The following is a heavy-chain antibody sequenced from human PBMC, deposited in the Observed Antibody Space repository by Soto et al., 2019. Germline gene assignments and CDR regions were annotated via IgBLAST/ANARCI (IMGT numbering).Heavy chain of an antibody. CDR1: GGTFSSSS. CDR3: VRGHEFGGNSDAFDI. CDR2: ILPFFGTA. D-gene: IGHD2-21*01. J-gene: IGHJ3*02. Sequence: QVHLVQSGAEVKKPGSSVKVSCKASGGTFSSSSLNWVRQAPGQGFQWMGGILPFFGTADYAKRFQGRLTISADKSTSTVSLALNSLKTADTAVYFCVRGHEFGGNSDAFDIWCQGKLVTVS. V-gene: IGHV1-69*14.